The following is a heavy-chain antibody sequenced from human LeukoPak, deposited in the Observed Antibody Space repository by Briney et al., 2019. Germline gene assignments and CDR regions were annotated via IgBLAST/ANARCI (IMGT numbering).Heavy chain of an antibody. V-gene: IGHV1-46*01. J-gene: IGHJ4*02. Sequence: GASVKVSRKASGYTFTSYYMDWVRQAPGQGLEWMGIINPSGGSTSYAQKFQGRVTMTRDTSTSTAYMDLRSLRSDDTAIYYCARDSPDGSGTYYNDSPDYWGQGTLVTVSS. CDR3: ARDSPDGSGTYYNDSPDY. CDR1: GYTFTSYY. CDR2: INPSGGST. D-gene: IGHD3-10*01.